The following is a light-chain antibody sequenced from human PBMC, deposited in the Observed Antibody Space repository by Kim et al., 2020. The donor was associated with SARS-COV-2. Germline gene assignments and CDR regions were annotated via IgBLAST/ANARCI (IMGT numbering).Light chain of an antibody. CDR3: QKHDGAPLT. V-gene: IGKV1-27*01. Sequence: DIQMTQSPSSLSASVGDRLTITCRASQGINNYLAWYQQKPGQVPKLLISDASSLQSGVPSRFSGSGAGTEFTLTISSLQPEDVATYYCQKHDGAPLTFGGGTKVDIK. CDR2: DAS. CDR1: QGINNY. J-gene: IGKJ4*01.